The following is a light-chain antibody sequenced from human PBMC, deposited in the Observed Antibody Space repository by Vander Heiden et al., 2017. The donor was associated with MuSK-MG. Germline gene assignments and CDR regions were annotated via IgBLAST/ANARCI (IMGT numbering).Light chain of an antibody. Sequence: NFMLTQPHSVSESPGKTVTISCTRSSGSIATNAVQWYQQRPGSAPTIGIYVDYQRPSGVPDRFSASIDSSSTYDSLTISGLKTEDEAYYYCQYYHSSNQWVFGGGTKLTVL. J-gene: IGLJ3*02. CDR2: VDY. CDR1: SGSIATNA. CDR3: QYYHSSNQWV. V-gene: IGLV6-57*03.